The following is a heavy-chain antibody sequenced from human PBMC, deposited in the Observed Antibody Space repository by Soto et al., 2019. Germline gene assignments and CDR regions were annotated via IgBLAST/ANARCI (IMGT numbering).Heavy chain of an antibody. CDR1: GGSVSSGSYY. CDR3: AREALTFTIFGVVIRYYGMDV. J-gene: IGHJ6*02. Sequence: SETLSLTCTVSGGSVSSGSYYWSWIRQPPGKGLEWIGYIYYSGSTNYNLSLKSRVTISVDTSKNQFSLKLSSVTAADTAVYYCAREALTFTIFGVVIRYYGMDVWGQGTTVTVSS. CDR2: IYYSGST. D-gene: IGHD3-3*01. V-gene: IGHV4-61*01.